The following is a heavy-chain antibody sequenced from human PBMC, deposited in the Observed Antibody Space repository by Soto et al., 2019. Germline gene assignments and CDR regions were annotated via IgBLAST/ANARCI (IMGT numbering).Heavy chain of an antibody. Sequence: SGGSLRLSCAASGFTFSSYAMHWVRQAPGKGLEWVAVISYDGSNKYYADSVRGRFTISRDNSKNTLYLQMNSLRAEDTAVYYCARDGDWLRPFDCWGQGTLVTVSS. CDR2: ISYDGSNK. V-gene: IGHV3-30-3*01. CDR1: GFTFSSYA. D-gene: IGHD5-12*01. J-gene: IGHJ4*02. CDR3: ARDGDWLRPFDC.